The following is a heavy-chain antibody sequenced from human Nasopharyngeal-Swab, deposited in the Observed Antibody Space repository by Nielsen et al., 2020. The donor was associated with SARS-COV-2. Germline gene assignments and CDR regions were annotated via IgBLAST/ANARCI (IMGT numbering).Heavy chain of an antibody. CDR2: ISISGATT. J-gene: IGHJ4*02. CDR1: GFSFSRYS. Sequence: GESLKISCAASGFSFSRYSMNWVRQAPGKGLEWVSGISISGATTFYADSVKGRFTISRDNDRNTVYLQMNSLRVEDTAVYYCAKEEVPNDYWGQGTLVTVSS. V-gene: IGHV3-23*01. CDR3: AKEEVPNDY. D-gene: IGHD4/OR15-4a*01.